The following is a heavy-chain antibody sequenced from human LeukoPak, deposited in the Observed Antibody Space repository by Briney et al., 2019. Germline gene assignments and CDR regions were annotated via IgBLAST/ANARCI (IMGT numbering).Heavy chain of an antibody. V-gene: IGHV4-31*03. Sequence: SETLSFTCTVSGGSISSGGYYWSWIRQHPGKGLEWIGYIYYSGSTYYNPSLKSRVTISVDTSKNQFSLKLSSVTAADTAVYYCARLNGSGYPFDYWGQGTLVTVSS. J-gene: IGHJ4*02. CDR1: GGSISSGGYY. CDR2: IYYSGST. D-gene: IGHD3-3*01. CDR3: ARLNGSGYPFDY.